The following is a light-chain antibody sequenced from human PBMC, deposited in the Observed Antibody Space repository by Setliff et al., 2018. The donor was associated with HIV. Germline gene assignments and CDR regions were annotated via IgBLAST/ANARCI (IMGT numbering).Light chain of an antibody. CDR2: EVS. CDR1: SSDVGSYNL. CDR3: CSYAVSSTFV. V-gene: IGLV2-23*02. Sequence: QSVLTQPASVSGSPGQSITISCTGTSSDVGSYNLVSWYQQHPGKAPKLMIYEVSKRPSGVSNRFSGSKSGNTASLTISGLQAEDEAEYYCCSYAVSSTFVFGTGTKVTV. J-gene: IGLJ1*01.